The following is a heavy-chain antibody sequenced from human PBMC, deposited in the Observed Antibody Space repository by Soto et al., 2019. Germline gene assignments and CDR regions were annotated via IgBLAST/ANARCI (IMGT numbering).Heavy chain of an antibody. V-gene: IGHV3-23*01. CDR1: GFTFSSYA. CDR2: ISGSGGST. J-gene: IGHJ4*02. CDR3: AKFPTAMVYHDPYFDD. D-gene: IGHD5-18*01. Sequence: GGSLRLSCAASGFTFSSYAMSWVRQAPGKGLEWVSAISGSGGSTYYADSVKGRFTISRDNSKNTLYLQMNSLRAEDTAVYYCAKFPTAMVYHDPYFDDRGQRSSVTVSS.